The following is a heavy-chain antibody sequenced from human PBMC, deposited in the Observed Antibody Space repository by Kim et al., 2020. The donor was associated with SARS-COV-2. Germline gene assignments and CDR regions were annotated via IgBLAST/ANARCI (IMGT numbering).Heavy chain of an antibody. V-gene: IGHV4-30-2*01. CDR3: ARGPVVYDYGDYGFDY. Sequence: PRSRDAISEDRSKNQFSLKLSSVTAADTAVYYCARGPVVYDYGDYGFDYWGQGTLVTVSS. J-gene: IGHJ4*02. D-gene: IGHD4-17*01.